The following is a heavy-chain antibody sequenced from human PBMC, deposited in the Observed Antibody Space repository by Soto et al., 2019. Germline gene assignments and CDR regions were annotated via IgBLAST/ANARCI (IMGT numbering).Heavy chain of an antibody. CDR3: TTPGRDSSGWPIGDY. Sequence: GGSLRLSCAASGFTFSNAWMNWVRQAPGKGLEWVGRIKSKTDGGTTDYAAPVKGRFTISRDDSKNTLYLQMNSLKTEDTAVYYCTTPGRDSSGWPIGDYWGQGTLVTVSS. D-gene: IGHD6-19*01. J-gene: IGHJ4*02. V-gene: IGHV3-15*07. CDR2: IKSKTDGGTT. CDR1: GFTFSNAW.